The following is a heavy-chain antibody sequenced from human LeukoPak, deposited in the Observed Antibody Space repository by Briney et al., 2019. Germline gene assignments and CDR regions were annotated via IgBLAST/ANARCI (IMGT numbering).Heavy chain of an antibody. CDR2: ISINGGST. J-gene: IGHJ4*02. V-gene: IGHV3-64D*06. D-gene: IGHD3-10*01. CDR3: VRSSGAFDC. CDR1: AFTFSTYA. Sequence: PGGSLRLSCSASAFTFSTYAMHWVRQAPGKGLEYVSTISINGGSTYYADSVKGRFTISRDNSRNTLYLQMSSLRAEDTAVYYCVRSSGAFDCWGQGTLVTVSS.